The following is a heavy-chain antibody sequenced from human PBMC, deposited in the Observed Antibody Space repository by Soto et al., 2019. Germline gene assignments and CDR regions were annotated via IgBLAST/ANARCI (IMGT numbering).Heavy chain of an antibody. J-gene: IGHJ4*02. CDR3: AKMALGGVIVRWYFDY. Sequence: EVQLLESGGGLVQPGGSLRLSCAASGFTFSSYAMSWVRQAPGKGLEWVSAISGSGGSTYYADSVKGRFTISRDNSKNTLYLQMNSLRAEDTAVYYCAKMALGGVIVRWYFDYWGQGTLVTFSS. CDR1: GFTFSSYA. D-gene: IGHD3-16*02. V-gene: IGHV3-23*01. CDR2: ISGSGGST.